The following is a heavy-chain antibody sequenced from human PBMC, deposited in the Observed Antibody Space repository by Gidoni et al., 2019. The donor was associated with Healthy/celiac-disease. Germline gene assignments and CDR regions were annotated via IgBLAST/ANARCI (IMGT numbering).Heavy chain of an antibody. CDR2: ISSSSSYI. CDR3: AGSFDTAMLLMDV. CDR1: VFIFSSYS. D-gene: IGHD5-18*01. Sequence: EVQLVESGGGLVKPGGSLRLSVAASVFIFSSYSMNWVRQAPGKGLEWVSSISSSSSYIYYADSVKGRFTISRDNAKNSLYLQMNSLRAEDTAVYYCAGSFDTAMLLMDVWGQGTTVTVSS. J-gene: IGHJ6*02. V-gene: IGHV3-21*01.